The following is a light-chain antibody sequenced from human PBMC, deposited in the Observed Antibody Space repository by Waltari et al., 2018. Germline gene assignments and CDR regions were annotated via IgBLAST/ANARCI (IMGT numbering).Light chain of an antibody. CDR1: NLGNKY. CDR3: QVWDTGSVL. CDR2: RDS. Sequence: TQSPSVSVSPGQTATITCSGQNLGNKYGSWYKQKPGQSPVVVIYRDSERPSGVPERFSGSNSGNAVTLTITGTQAVDEADYYCQVWDTGSVLFGGGTKLTVL. J-gene: IGLJ3*02. V-gene: IGLV3-1*01.